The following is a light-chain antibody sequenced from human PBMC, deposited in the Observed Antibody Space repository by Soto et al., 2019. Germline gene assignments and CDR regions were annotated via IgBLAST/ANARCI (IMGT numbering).Light chain of an antibody. V-gene: IGKV3-20*01. Sequence: EIVLTQSPGTLSLSPGERATLSCRASQSVSSSYLAWYQQKPGQAPRLLIYGASSRATGIPDRFSGSGSGTDFPLTISRLEPEDFAVYSCQQYGSSPPGTFGQGTKLEIK. CDR2: GAS. CDR3: QQYGSSPPGT. J-gene: IGKJ2*01. CDR1: QSVSSSY.